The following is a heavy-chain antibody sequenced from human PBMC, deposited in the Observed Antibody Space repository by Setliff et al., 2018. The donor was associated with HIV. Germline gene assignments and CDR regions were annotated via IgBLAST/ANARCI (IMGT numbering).Heavy chain of an antibody. CDR3: AKEFEDLSGAY. J-gene: IGHJ4*02. D-gene: IGHD3-10*01. Sequence: GESLKISCAASGFAFSRYGMHWVRQAPGKGLEWVAFISYDGSKKYDADFVKGRFTISRDNFRNTLYLQMNSLRPEDTATYYCAKEFEDLSGAYWGQGTLVTVSS. CDR1: GFAFSRYG. V-gene: IGHV3-30*04. CDR2: ISYDGSKK.